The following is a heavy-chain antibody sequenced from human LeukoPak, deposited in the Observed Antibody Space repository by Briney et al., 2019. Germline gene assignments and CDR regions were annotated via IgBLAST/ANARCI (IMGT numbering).Heavy chain of an antibody. D-gene: IGHD2-2*02. CDR2: IIPIFGTA. Sequence: SVKVSCKASGGTFSSYAISWVRQAPGQGLEWMGGIIPIFGTANYAQKFQGRVTITADESTSTAYMELSSLRSEDTAVYYCASPMPGDSNVVVPAAISEAPREDAFDIWGQGTMVTVSS. V-gene: IGHV1-69*13. J-gene: IGHJ3*02. CDR1: GGTFSSYA. CDR3: ASPMPGDSNVVVPAAISEAPREDAFDI.